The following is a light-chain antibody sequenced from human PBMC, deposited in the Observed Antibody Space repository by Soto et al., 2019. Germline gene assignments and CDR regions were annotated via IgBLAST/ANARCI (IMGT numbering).Light chain of an antibody. V-gene: IGLV2-14*01. CDR3: SSYTSSSNPLV. J-gene: IGLJ3*02. CDR2: EVS. Sequence: QSVLTQPASVSGSPGQSITISCTGTSSDVGGYNYVSWYQQHPGKAPKLMIYEVSNRPSGVSNRFSGSKSGNTASLTIFGLQAEDEADYYCSSYTSSSNPLVFGGGTNVTVL. CDR1: SSDVGGYNY.